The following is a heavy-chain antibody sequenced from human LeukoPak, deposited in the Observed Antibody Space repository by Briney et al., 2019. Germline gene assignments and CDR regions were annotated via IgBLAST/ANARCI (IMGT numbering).Heavy chain of an antibody. CDR1: GGSISSGGYY. D-gene: IGHD3-10*01. J-gene: IGHJ4*02. V-gene: IGHV4-61*08. CDR3: ARGATYYYGSGSYYPDY. Sequence: SETLSLTCTVSGGSISSGGYYWSWIRQHPGKGLEWIGYIYYSGSTNYNPSLKSRVTISVDTSKNQFSLKLSSVTAADTAVYYCARGATYYYGSGSYYPDYWGQGTLVTVSS. CDR2: IYYSGST.